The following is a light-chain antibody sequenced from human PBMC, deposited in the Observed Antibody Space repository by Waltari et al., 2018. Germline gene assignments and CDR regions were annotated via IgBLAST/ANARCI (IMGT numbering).Light chain of an antibody. CDR3: CSYAGSFTLYV. V-gene: IGLV2-11*01. J-gene: IGLJ1*01. CDR1: SSDVGGYNY. CDR2: DVT. Sequence: QSALTQPRSVSGSPGQSVTISCTGTSSDVGGYNYVSWYQQQPGKAPKLIIYDVTKRPSGVPDRFSGSKSGNTASLTISGLQADDEADYYCCSYAGSFTLYVFGAGTKVTVL.